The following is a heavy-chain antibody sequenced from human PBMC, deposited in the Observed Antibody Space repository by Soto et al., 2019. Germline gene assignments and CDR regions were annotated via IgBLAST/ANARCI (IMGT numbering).Heavy chain of an antibody. CDR2: ISYDGSNK. Sequence: QVQLVESGGGVVQPGRSLRLSCAASGFTFSSYGMHWVRQAPGKGLEWVAVISYDGSNKYYADSVKGRFTISRDNSKNTLYLQMNSLRAEDTAVYYCAEAYGDYVIPAYFDYWGQGTLVTVSS. D-gene: IGHD4-17*01. CDR3: AEAYGDYVIPAYFDY. J-gene: IGHJ4*02. V-gene: IGHV3-30*18. CDR1: GFTFSSYG.